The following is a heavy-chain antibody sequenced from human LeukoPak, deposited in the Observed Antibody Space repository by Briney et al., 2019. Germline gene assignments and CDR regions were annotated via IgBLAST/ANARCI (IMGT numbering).Heavy chain of an antibody. J-gene: IGHJ5*02. CDR3: ARGPAGLYSWFDP. V-gene: IGHV1-69*02. CDR1: GGTFSSYT. CDR2: IIPILGIA. Sequence: SVTVSCKASGGTFSSYTISWVRQAPGQGLEWMGRIIPILGIANYAQKFQGKVTITADKSTSTAYMELSSLRSEDTAVYYCARGPAGLYSWFDPWGQGTLVTVSS. D-gene: IGHD6-19*01.